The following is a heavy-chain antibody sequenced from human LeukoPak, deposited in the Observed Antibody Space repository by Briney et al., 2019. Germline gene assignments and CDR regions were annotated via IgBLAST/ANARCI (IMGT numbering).Heavy chain of an antibody. J-gene: IGHJ4*02. D-gene: IGHD2-21*02. CDR2: VSDDGSNK. V-gene: IGHV3-30*03. Sequence: GRSLRLSCAASGFTFSSYGMHWVRQAPGKGLEWMAVVSDDGSNKYYEDSVRGRFTISRDNSKNTLYLQMSSLRSEDTAVYYCARKSRRVTLFDYWGQGTLVTVSS. CDR3: ARKSRRVTLFDY. CDR1: GFTFSSYG.